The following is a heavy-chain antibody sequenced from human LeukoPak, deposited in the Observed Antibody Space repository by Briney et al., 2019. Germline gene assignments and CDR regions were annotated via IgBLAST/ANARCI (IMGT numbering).Heavy chain of an antibody. J-gene: IGHJ4*02. CDR1: GYTFTSYY. D-gene: IGHD6-19*01. CDR3: ARDFGAVAAPTDY. Sequence: AAVKVSCKASGYTFTSYYMHWVRQTPGQGLEWMGIINPSGGSTSYAQKFQGRVTMTRDTSTSTVYMELSSLRSEDTAVYYCARDFGAVAAPTDYWGQGTLVTVSS. V-gene: IGHV1-46*01. CDR2: INPSGGST.